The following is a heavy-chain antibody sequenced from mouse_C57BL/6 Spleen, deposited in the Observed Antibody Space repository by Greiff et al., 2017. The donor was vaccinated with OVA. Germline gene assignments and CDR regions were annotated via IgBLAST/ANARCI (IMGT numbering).Heavy chain of an antibody. J-gene: IGHJ3*01. Sequence: QVQLKQSGTELVKPGASVKLSCKASGYTFTSYWMHWVKQRPGQGLEWIGNINPSNGGTNYNEKFKSKATLTVDKSSSTAYMQLSSLTSEDSAVYYCARSYGSSPWFAYWGQGTLVTVSA. V-gene: IGHV1-53*01. CDR2: INPSNGGT. D-gene: IGHD1-1*01. CDR1: GYTFTSYW. CDR3: ARSYGSSPWFAY.